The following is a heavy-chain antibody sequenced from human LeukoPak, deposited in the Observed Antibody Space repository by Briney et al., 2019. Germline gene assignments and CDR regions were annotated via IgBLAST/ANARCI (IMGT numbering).Heavy chain of an antibody. V-gene: IGHV1-2*02. CDR1: GYPFSGYY. J-gene: IGHJ3*02. CDR3: AREDAVAGGNGAFDI. D-gene: IGHD6-19*01. Sequence: ASVKVSCKASGYPFSGYYMHWVRQAPGQGLEWMGWINPNSGGTNFAQKFQGRVTMTRDTSISTAYMQLSRLRSDDTAVYYCAREDAVAGGNGAFDIWGQGTMVTVSS. CDR2: INPNSGGT.